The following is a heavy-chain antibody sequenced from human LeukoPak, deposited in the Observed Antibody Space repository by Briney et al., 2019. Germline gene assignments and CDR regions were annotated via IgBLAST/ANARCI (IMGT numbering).Heavy chain of an antibody. CDR1: GFTVTSNY. D-gene: IGHD3-10*02. CDR2: IYSGGGA. J-gene: IGHJ5*02. V-gene: IGHV3-66*01. CDR3: ARVFPPNWFDP. Sequence: GGSLRLFCAASGFTVTSNYMSWARHAPGKGLEWVSIIYSGGGAYYADSVKGRFTISRDNTRNTLFLQMNSLRAEDTAMYYCARVFPPNWFDPWGQGTLVTVSS.